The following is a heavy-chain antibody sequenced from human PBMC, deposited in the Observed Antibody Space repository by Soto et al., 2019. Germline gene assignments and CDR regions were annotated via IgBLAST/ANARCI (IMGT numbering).Heavy chain of an antibody. CDR2: IYYSGST. J-gene: IGHJ3*02. D-gene: IGHD2-2*01. V-gene: IGHV4-31*03. CDR3: ARDHRKYQLLPDASYI. Sequence: SENLSLTCTVSGGSISRGGYYWSWIRQHPGKGLEWIGYIYYSGSTYYNPSLPSRVTISVDTSKNQFSLQLSSVTAADTAVYYCARDHRKYQLLPDASYIWGQGTMVP. CDR1: GGSISRGGYY.